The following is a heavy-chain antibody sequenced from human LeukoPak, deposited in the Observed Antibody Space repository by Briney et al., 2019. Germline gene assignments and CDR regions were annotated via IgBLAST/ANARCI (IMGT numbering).Heavy chain of an antibody. CDR2: ISRSSSYI. CDR1: GFTFSSYS. D-gene: IGHD4-11*01. Sequence: PGGSLRLSCAASGFTFSSYSMNWVRQAPGKGLEWVSSISRSSSYIYYADSVKGGFTISRDNAKNSLYLQMNSLRAEDTAVYYCARDNYGSDYYYGMDVWGQGTTVTVSS. J-gene: IGHJ6*02. V-gene: IGHV3-21*01. CDR3: ARDNYGSDYYYGMDV.